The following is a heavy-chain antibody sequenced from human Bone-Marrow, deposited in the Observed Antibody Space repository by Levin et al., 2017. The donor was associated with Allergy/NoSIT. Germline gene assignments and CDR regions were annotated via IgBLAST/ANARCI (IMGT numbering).Heavy chain of an antibody. CDR1: GASFSGYY. CDR2: INHSGST. V-gene: IGHV4-34*01. CDR3: ARGRGYCSGGSCSKVLRAYYSYHLDV. Sequence: SETLSLTCAVYGASFSGYYWNWIRQPPGKGLEWIGEINHSGSTHYNPSLESRVTISVDKSKNQFSLRLRSVTAADTAVYFCARGRGYCSGGSCSKVLRAYYSYHLDVWGKGTTVTVSS. D-gene: IGHD2-15*01. J-gene: IGHJ6*03.